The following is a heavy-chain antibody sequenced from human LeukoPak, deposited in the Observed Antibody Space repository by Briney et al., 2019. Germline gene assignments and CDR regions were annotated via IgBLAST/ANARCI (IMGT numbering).Heavy chain of an antibody. CDR3: ARLTKGRYFDYLFDY. CDR1: GGSVINTLNY. CDR2: INYIGSS. J-gene: IGHJ4*02. Sequence: SGTLSLTCSVSGGSVINTLNYWGWIRQPLGKGLEWIGNINYIGSSAYNPSLRSRVTVSVDTSKNQFSLKMRSVTAADTAVYYCARLTKGRYFDYLFDYWGQGSLVTVSS. V-gene: IGHV4-39*01. D-gene: IGHD3-9*01.